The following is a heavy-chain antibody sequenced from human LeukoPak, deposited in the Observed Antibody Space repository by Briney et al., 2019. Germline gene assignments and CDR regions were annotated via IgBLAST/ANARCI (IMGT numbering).Heavy chain of an antibody. J-gene: IGHJ4*02. V-gene: IGHV3-21*01. D-gene: IGHD3-9*01. CDR3: ARENILTGYPSYYFDY. CDR1: GFTFSSCS. CDR2: ISSSSSYI. Sequence: GGSLRLSCAASGFTFSSCSMNWVRQAPGKGLEWVSSISSSSSYIYYADSVKGRFTISRDNAKNSLYLQMNSLRAEDTAVYYCARENILTGYPSYYFDYWGQGTLVTVSS.